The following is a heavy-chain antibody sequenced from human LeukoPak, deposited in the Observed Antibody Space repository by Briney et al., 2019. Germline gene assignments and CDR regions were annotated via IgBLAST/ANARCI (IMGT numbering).Heavy chain of an antibody. D-gene: IGHD3-16*01. V-gene: IGHV4-61*09. CDR2: IYTSGNG. CDR3: ARGSSWGEHS. CDR1: GGSISSGSYY. J-gene: IGHJ5*02. Sequence: KPSETLSLTCTVSGGSISSGSYYWSWIRQPAGKGLEWIGHIYTSGNGNYNPSLKSRVTISIDTSKNQFSLKLSSVTAADTAVYYCARGSSWGEHSWGQGTLVTVSS.